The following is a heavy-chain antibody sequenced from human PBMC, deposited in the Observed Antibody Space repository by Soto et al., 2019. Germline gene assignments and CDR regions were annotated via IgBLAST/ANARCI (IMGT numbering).Heavy chain of an antibody. J-gene: IGHJ4*02. Sequence: SETLSLTCAVYGGSFSGYYWSWIRQPPGKGLEWIGEINHSGSTNYNPSLKSRVTISVDTSKNQFSLKLSSVTAADTTVYYCARGGIVVVPAAIDYWGQGTLVTVSS. CDR3: ARGGIVVVPAAIDY. CDR1: GGSFSGYY. V-gene: IGHV4-34*01. D-gene: IGHD2-2*01. CDR2: INHSGST.